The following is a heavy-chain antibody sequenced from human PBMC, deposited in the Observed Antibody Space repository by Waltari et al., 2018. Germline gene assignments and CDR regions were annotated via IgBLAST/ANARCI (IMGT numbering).Heavy chain of an antibody. V-gene: IGHV4-59*01. CDR1: NGSLKNYY. CDR2: IYYSGGT. D-gene: IGHD1-26*01. Sequence: QLQESGPALVKPSESLSLTCTVSNGSLKNYYWSWIRPPPGGGLEWIGNIYYSGGTDYNPSLESRVSMSVDTSKNQFYLNLNSVSAADTAIYYCTRPVGPGAFDIWGQGTVVTVSS. J-gene: IGHJ3*02. CDR3: TRPVGPGAFDI.